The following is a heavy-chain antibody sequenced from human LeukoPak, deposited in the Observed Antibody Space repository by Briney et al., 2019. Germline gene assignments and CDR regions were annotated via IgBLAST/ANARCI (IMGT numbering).Heavy chain of an antibody. Sequence: PGRSLRLSCAASGFTFDDYAMHWVRQAPGKGLEWVSGISWNSGSIGYADSVKGRFTISRDNAKNSLYLQMYSLRAEDTALYYCAKCSPYYYDSSGYYCPFDYWGQGTLVTVSS. V-gene: IGHV3-9*01. CDR1: GFTFDDYA. CDR3: AKCSPYYYDSSGYYCPFDY. D-gene: IGHD3-22*01. CDR2: ISWNSGSI. J-gene: IGHJ4*02.